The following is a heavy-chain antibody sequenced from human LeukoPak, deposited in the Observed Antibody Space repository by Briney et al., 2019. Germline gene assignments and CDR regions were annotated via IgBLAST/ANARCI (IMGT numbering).Heavy chain of an antibody. CDR3: ARGLTEFDP. CDR2: IYYSGST. CDR1: GGSISSSSYY. D-gene: IGHD1-14*01. V-gene: IGHV4-61*01. Sequence: SETLSLTCTVSGGSISSSSYYWSWIRQPPGKGLEWIGYIYYSGSTNYNPSLKSRVTISVDTSKNQFSLKLSSVTAADTAVYYCARGLTEFDPWGQGTLVTVSS. J-gene: IGHJ5*02.